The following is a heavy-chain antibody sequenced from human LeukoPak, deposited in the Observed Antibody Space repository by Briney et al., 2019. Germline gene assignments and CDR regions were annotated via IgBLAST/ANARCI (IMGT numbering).Heavy chain of an antibody. J-gene: IGHJ4*02. CDR1: GFTLTTYA. CDR2: ITASGPTT. CDR3: AKGAYYHGSGRYFDY. D-gene: IGHD3-10*01. Sequence: GGSLRLSCAASGFTLTTYAMTWVRQAPGKGLEWVSGITASGPTTYYADSVKGRFTFSRDNSKNTLYLQMNSLRAEDTAVYYCAKGAYYHGSGRYFDYWGQGTLVTVSS. V-gene: IGHV3-23*01.